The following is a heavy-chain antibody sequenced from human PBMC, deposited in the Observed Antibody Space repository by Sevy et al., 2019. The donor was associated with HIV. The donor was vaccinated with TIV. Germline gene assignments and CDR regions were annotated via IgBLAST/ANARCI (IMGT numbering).Heavy chain of an antibody. J-gene: IGHJ6*02. Sequence: GGSLRLSCAASGFTFTYAWMSWVRQAPGKGLEWVGRIKSKTEGETTDYTAPVKGRFTISRDDSKNTLYLQMNSLKTEDAAVYYCITDPGYSGYVEAAINYCYYGVDVWGQGTTVTVSS. V-gene: IGHV3-15*01. CDR2: IKSKTEGETT. CDR3: ITDPGYSGYVEAAINYCYYGVDV. CDR1: GFTFTYAW. D-gene: IGHD5-12*01.